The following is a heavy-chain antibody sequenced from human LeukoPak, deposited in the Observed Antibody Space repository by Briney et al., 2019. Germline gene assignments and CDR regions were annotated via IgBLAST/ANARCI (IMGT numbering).Heavy chain of an antibody. J-gene: IGHJ4*02. CDR1: GFTFNYYG. V-gene: IGHV3-33*01. CDR2: IWYDGSNK. Sequence: GRSLRLSCAASGFTFNYYGMHWVRQAPGKGREWVAVIWYDGSNKYYVDSVKGRFTISRDNSKNTLYLKMNSLRAEDTAVYYCARDQAGIAVAGTWGYFDYWGQGTLVTVSS. CDR3: ARDQAGIAVAGTWGYFDY. D-gene: IGHD6-19*01.